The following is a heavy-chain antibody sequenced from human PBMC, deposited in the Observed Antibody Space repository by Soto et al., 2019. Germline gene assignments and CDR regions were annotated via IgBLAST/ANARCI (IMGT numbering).Heavy chain of an antibody. CDR1: GFTFSSYS. D-gene: IGHD6-13*01. CDR3: ARGRGAAGTDSVQYYGMDV. V-gene: IGHV3-21*01. CDR2: ISSGSSYI. J-gene: IGHJ6*02. Sequence: EVQLVESGGGLVKPGGSLRLSCAASGFTFSSYSMNWVRQAPGKGLEWVSSISSGSSYIYYADSVKGRFTISRDNAKNSLYLQMNSLRAEDTAVYYCARGRGAAGTDSVQYYGMDVWGQGTTVTVSS.